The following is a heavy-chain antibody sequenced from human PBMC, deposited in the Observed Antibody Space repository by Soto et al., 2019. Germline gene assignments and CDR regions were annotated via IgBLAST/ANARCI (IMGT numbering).Heavy chain of an antibody. D-gene: IGHD2-2*01. CDR1: GGSVSSATYY. CDR3: AIDLYLRHAPWGMDV. V-gene: IGHV4-61*01. Sequence: PSETLSLTCTVSGGSVSSATYYWNWIRQPPGKGLEWIGSVYYSGTPNYNPSLKSRVTISMDTSYNRLSLKLRSVTAADTAVYYCAIDLYLRHAPWGMDVWGQGTTVTVSS. CDR2: VYYSGTP. J-gene: IGHJ6*02.